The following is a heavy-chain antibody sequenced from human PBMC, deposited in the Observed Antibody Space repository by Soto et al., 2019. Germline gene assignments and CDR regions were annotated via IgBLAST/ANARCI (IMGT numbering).Heavy chain of an antibody. V-gene: IGHV4-4*07. CDR2: IYTSGNT. D-gene: IGHD1-7*01. Sequence: PSETLSLTCTVSGGSISSYHWSWIRQSAGKGLEWIGRIYTSGNTHYNPALKSRVTVSIDTSKNQFFLTVNSVTAADSAVYCCAGESGDNWDYEAYWGQGTPVTVSS. J-gene: IGHJ4*02. CDR1: GGSISSYH. CDR3: AGESGDNWDYEAY.